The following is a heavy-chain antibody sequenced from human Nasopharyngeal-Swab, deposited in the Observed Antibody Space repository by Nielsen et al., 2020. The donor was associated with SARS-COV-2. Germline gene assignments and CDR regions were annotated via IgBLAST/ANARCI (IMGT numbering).Heavy chain of an antibody. J-gene: IGHJ5*02. D-gene: IGHD3-10*01. CDR2: ISGSDYST. Sequence: GESLKISCAASGFTFSSYAISWVRQAPGKGLEWVSVISGSDYSTYYADSVKGRFTISRDNSKNTVSLQMNSLRVEDTAMYYCAKDGTMVRGVIRSTWGQGTLVTVSS. V-gene: IGHV3-23*01. CDR1: GFTFSSYA. CDR3: AKDGTMVRGVIRST.